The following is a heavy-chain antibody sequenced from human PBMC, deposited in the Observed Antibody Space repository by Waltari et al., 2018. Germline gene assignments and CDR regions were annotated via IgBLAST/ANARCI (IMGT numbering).Heavy chain of an antibody. J-gene: IGHJ4*02. D-gene: IGHD3-22*01. CDR1: GGTFSSYV. CDR2: VIPIFGTP. Sequence: QVQLVQSGAEVKKPGSSVKVSCEASGGTFSSYVISLVRPAPGHGLEWMGGVIPIFGTPNYAQKFQGRVTIIADESTSTAYMELSSLRSEDTAVYYCARSYYYDRVGDYPSLGAFDYWGQGTLVTVSS. V-gene: IGHV1-69*12. CDR3: ARSYYYDRVGDYPSLGAFDY.